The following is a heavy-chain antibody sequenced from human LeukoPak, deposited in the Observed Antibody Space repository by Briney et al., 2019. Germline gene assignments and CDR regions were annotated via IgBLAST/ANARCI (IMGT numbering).Heavy chain of an antibody. J-gene: IGHJ5*02. D-gene: IGHD3-10*01. V-gene: IGHV4-61*01. CDR3: ARSYGSGSSNWFDP. CDR1: GGSISSGSYY. Sequence: SETLSLTCTVSGGSISSGSYYWSWIPQPPGKGLEWIGYIYYSGFTYYNPSLKSRVTVSVDTSKNQFSLKLSSVTAADTAVYYCARSYGSGSSNWFDPWGQGTLVTVSS. CDR2: IYYSGFT.